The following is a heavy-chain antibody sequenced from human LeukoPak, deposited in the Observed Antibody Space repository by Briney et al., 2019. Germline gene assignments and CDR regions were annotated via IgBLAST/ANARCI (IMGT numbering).Heavy chain of an antibody. CDR1: GYTFTSYA. D-gene: IGHD4-23*01. V-gene: IGHV1-3*01. CDR3: ARVYDGGHLNWYFDL. Sequence: ASVKVSCKASGYTFTSYAMHWVRQAPGQRLEWMGWINAGNGNTKYSQKFQGRVTITRDTSASTAYMELSSLRSEDTAVYYCARVYDGGHLNWYFDLWGRGTLVTVSS. CDR2: INAGNGNT. J-gene: IGHJ2*01.